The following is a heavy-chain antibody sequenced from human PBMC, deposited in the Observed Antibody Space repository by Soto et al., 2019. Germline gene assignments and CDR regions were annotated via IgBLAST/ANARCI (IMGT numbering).Heavy chain of an antibody. Sequence: EVQLLESGGGLVQPGGSLRLSCAASGFTFSTYAMSWVRQAPGKGLEWVSAISSSVGNTFYADSVRGRFTISRDNSKNTLDLRMNRLRTEDMAVYYCAKGWRGYDLNWFGPWGQGTLVTVSS. V-gene: IGHV3-23*01. D-gene: IGHD5-12*01. CDR1: GFTFSTYA. CDR3: AKGWRGYDLNWFGP. CDR2: ISSSVGNT. J-gene: IGHJ5*02.